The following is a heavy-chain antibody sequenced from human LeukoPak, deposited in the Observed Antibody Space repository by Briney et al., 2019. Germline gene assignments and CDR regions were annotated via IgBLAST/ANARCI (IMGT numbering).Heavy chain of an antibody. CDR1: GFTFTGYY. D-gene: IGHD2-8*01. Sequence: APVNVSCKASGFTFTGYYMHWVRQAPGQGLEWMGWINPNSGGTNYAQKFQGRVTMTRDTSITTAYMELSRLRSDDTAVYYCARGDVVLMVYAAPEYYFDYWGQGTLVTVSS. V-gene: IGHV1-2*02. J-gene: IGHJ4*02. CDR2: INPNSGGT. CDR3: ARGDVVLMVYAAPEYYFDY.